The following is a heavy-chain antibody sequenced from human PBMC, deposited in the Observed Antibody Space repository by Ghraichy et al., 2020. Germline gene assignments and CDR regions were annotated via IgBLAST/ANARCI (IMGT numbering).Heavy chain of an antibody. CDR1: GFMFTNYG. J-gene: IGHJ4*02. V-gene: IGHV3-33*01. D-gene: IGHD3-10*01. Sequence: GGSRRLSCTASGFMFTNYGMHWVRQAPDKGLEWVALIWYDGRNNYYADSVMGRFTIDRDNFKNTLYLQMNSLRAEDTAVYYCARRGYDNYGYYIDYWGQGTLVTVSS. CDR3: ARRGYDNYGYYIDY. CDR2: IWYDGRNN.